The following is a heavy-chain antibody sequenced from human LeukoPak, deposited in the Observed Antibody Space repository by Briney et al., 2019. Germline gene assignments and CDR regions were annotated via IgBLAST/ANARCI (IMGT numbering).Heavy chain of an antibody. Sequence: GGSLRLSCAASGFTFSNSAMSWVRQAPGKGLEWVSAISGSGGSTYYADSVKGRFTISRDNSKNTLYLQMNSLRVEDTAVYYCAKVLGPPYYYDSSGHQTYYYYGMDVWGQGTTVTVSS. V-gene: IGHV3-23*01. CDR3: AKVLGPPYYYDSSGHQTYYYYGMDV. J-gene: IGHJ6*02. CDR2: ISGSGGST. D-gene: IGHD3-22*01. CDR1: GFTFSNSA.